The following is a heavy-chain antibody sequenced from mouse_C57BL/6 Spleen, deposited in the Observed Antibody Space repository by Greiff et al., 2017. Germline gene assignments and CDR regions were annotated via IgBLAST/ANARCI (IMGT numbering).Heavy chain of an antibody. J-gene: IGHJ3*01. D-gene: IGHD3-2*02. Sequence: QVQLQQSGPELVKPGASVKISCKASGYAFSSSWMNWVKQRPGKGLGWIGRIYPGDGDTNYNGKFKGKATLTADKSSSTAYMQLRSLTSEDSAVYFCARDPDSSGSFAYWGQGTLVTVSA. V-gene: IGHV1-82*01. CDR3: ARDPDSSGSFAY. CDR1: GYAFSSSW. CDR2: IYPGDGDT.